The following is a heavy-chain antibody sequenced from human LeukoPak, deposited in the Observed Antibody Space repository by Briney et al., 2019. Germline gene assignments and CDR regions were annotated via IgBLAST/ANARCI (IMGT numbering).Heavy chain of an antibody. J-gene: IGHJ4*02. D-gene: IGHD7-27*01. Sequence: SETLSLTCTVSGGSISSYYWGWIRQPPGKGLEWIGYIYYSGSTDYNPSLKSRVTISVDTSKNQFSLKLSSVTAADTAVYYCASASLGPLDYWGQGTLVTVSS. V-gene: IGHV4-59*01. CDR3: ASASLGPLDY. CDR2: IYYSGST. CDR1: GGSISSYY.